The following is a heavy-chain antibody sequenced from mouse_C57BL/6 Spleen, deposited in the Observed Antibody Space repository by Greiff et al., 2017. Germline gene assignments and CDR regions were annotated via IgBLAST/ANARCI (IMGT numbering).Heavy chain of an antibody. CDR1: GYTFTSYW. D-gene: IGHD1-1*01. J-gene: IGHJ2*01. CDR3: ARYPGYYYGSSYEDYFDY. Sequence: QVQLQQPGAELVKPGASVKLSCKASGYTFTSYWMQWVKQRPGQGLEWIGEIDPSDSYTNYNQKFKGKATLTVDTSSSTAYMQLSSLTSEDSAVYYCARYPGYYYGSSYEDYFDYWGQGTTLTDSS. CDR2: IDPSDSYT. V-gene: IGHV1-50*01.